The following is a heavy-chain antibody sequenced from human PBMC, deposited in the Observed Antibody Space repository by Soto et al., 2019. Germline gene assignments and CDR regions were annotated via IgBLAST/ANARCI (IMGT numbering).Heavy chain of an antibody. J-gene: IGHJ4*02. D-gene: IGHD4-17*01. Sequence: PSETLSLTCTVSGGSISSYYLSWIRQPPGKGLEWIGYIYYSGSTNYNPSLKSRVTISVDTSKNQFSLKLSSVTAADTAVYYCARRYGVYFDYWGQGTLVTV. CDR1: GGSISSYY. V-gene: IGHV4-59*08. CDR2: IYYSGST. CDR3: ARRYGVYFDY.